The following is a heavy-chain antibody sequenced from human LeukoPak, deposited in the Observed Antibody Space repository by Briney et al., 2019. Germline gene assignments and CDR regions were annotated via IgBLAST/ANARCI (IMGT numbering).Heavy chain of an antibody. Sequence: PGGSLRLSYAASGFTFSSYSMNWVRQAPGKGLEWVSSISSSSSYIYYADSVKGRFTISRDNAKNSLYLQMNSLRAEDTAVYYCARGYDSKDAFDIWGQGTMVTVS. D-gene: IGHD3-22*01. CDR3: ARGYDSKDAFDI. V-gene: IGHV3-21*01. CDR1: GFTFSSYS. J-gene: IGHJ3*02. CDR2: ISSSSSYI.